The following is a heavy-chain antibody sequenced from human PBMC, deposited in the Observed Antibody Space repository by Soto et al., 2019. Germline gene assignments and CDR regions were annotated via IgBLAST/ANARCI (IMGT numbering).Heavy chain of an antibody. CDR2: IKSKTDGGTT. CDR1: GFTFSNAW. J-gene: IGHJ3*02. Sequence: GGSLRLSCAASGFTFSNAWMSWVRQAPGKGLEWVGRIKSKTDGGTTDYAAPVKGTFAISRDESKNTLYLQMNSLKTEDTAVYYCTTDGVIVVVNNAAFDIWGQGTMVTVSS. V-gene: IGHV3-15*01. D-gene: IGHD2-15*01. CDR3: TTDGVIVVVNNAAFDI.